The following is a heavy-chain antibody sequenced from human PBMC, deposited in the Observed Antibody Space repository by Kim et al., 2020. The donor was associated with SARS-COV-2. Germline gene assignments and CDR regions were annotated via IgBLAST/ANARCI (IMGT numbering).Heavy chain of an antibody. CDR2: IYYSGST. D-gene: IGHD3-10*01. V-gene: IGHV4-39*01. CDR1: GGSISSSSYY. Sequence: SETLSLTCTVPGGSISSSSYYWGWIRQPPGKGLEWIGSIYYSGSTYYNPSLKSRVTISVDTSKNQFSLKLSSVTAADTAVYYCARREGSWRYGSGSLNYWGQGTLVTVSS. CDR3: ARREGSWRYGSGSLNY. J-gene: IGHJ4*02.